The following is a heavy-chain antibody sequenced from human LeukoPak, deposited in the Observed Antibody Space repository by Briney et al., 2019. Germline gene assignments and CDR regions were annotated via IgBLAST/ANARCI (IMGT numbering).Heavy chain of an antibody. Sequence: ASVKVYCKASGSTFTGYYMHWVRQAPGQGLERMGWINPNSGGTNYAQKFQGRVTMTRDTSISTANMELSRLRSDDTAVYYCARNKLVGATHTYDAFDIWGQGTMVTVSS. CDR3: ARNKLVGATHTYDAFDI. CDR2: INPNSGGT. J-gene: IGHJ3*02. V-gene: IGHV1-2*02. CDR1: GSTFTGYY. D-gene: IGHD1-26*01.